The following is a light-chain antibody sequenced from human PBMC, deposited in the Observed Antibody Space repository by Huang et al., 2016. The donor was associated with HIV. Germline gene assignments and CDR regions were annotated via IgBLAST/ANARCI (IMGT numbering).Light chain of an antibody. CDR3: QQYDNVPYT. V-gene: IGKV1-33*01. CDR1: QDISED. Sequence: DIQMTQSPSSLSASVGDRVTITCQASQDISEDVNWYQQKPGKAPKLLIYDASNLEVGVPSRLSGSGSGTDFTFTISSLQPEDIATYYCQQYDNVPYTFGQGTKLEIK. J-gene: IGKJ2*01. CDR2: DAS.